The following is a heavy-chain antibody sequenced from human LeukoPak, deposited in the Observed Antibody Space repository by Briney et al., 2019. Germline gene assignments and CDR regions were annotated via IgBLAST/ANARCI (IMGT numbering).Heavy chain of an antibody. D-gene: IGHD6-13*01. V-gene: IGHV3-30*02. CDR2: IRYDGSNK. J-gene: IGHJ4*02. CDR1: GFTFSSYW. CDR3: AKDVGSSWHTYFDY. Sequence: GGSLRLSCAASGFTFSSYWMSWVRQAPGKGLEWVAFIRYDGSNKYYADSVKGRFTISRDNSENTLYLQMNSLRAEDTAVYYCAKDVGSSWHTYFDYWGQGTLVTVSS.